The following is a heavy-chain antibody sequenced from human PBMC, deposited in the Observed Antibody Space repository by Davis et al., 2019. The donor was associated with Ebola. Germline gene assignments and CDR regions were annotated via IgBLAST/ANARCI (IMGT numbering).Heavy chain of an antibody. CDR1: GFTFRSYA. D-gene: IGHD5-12*01. J-gene: IGHJ4*02. Sequence: PGGSLRLSCAASGFTFRSYAMHWVRQAPGKGLEWVALLSYNGNDEYYADSVKGRFTISRDNSKSTLYLQMNSLRPEDTAVYYCATCAYSGYHRSTAFDYWGQGILVTVSS. CDR3: ATCAYSGYHRSTAFDY. CDR2: LSYNGNDE. V-gene: IGHV3-30-3*01.